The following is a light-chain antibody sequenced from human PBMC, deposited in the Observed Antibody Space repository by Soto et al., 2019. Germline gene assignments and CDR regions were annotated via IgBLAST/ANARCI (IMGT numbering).Light chain of an antibody. CDR1: QSVGSNN. Sequence: EIVLTQSPGTQSLSPGETATLSCRASQSVGSNNLAWYHQKPGQTPKLLIYDASSRATGIPDRFSGSGSGTDFTLTISILEPEDFAWYYCQQYANSITFGQGTRLEIE. V-gene: IGKV3-20*01. J-gene: IGKJ5*01. CDR3: QQYANSIT. CDR2: DAS.